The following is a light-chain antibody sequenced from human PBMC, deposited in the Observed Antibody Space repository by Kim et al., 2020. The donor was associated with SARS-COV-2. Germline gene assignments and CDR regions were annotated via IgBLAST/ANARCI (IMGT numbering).Light chain of an antibody. V-gene: IGKV1-5*01. CDR2: GAS. Sequence: IQMTQSPSALSASVGDRVTITCRASQSISNWLAWYQQKPGKAPRLLIYGASNLESGVPSRFGGSGSGTEFTLTISSLQPDDFATYYCQQYNGCFGQGTKLE. CDR3: QQYNGC. CDR1: QSISNW. J-gene: IGKJ2*01.